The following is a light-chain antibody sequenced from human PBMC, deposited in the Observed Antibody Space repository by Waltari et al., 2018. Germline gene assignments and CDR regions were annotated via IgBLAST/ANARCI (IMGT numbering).Light chain of an antibody. J-gene: IGKJ5*01. CDR3: QQYNRWPPIT. CDR1: QHIYSN. V-gene: IGKV3D-15*01. CDR2: DAS. Sequence: EIVMTQSPATLSVSPGERATLSCRASQHIYSNLAWYQQKPGQPPRLLIYDASTRATGIPARFTGSGSGTEFTLTISSLQSDDSAVYSCQQYNRWPPITFDEGTRLEIK.